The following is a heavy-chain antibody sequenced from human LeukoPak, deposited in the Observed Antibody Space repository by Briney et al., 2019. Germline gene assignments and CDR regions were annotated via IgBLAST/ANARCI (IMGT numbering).Heavy chain of an antibody. CDR2: MNPNSGNT. Sequence: ASVKVSCKASVYTFTSYDINWVRQATGQGLGWMGWMNPNSGNTGYAQKFQGRVTITRNTAISTAYMELSSLRSEDTAGYNWGSGDDRFDPWGQGTLVTVSS. D-gene: IGHD1-1*01. CDR3: GSGDDRFDP. V-gene: IGHV1-8*01. J-gene: IGHJ5*02. CDR1: VYTFTSYD.